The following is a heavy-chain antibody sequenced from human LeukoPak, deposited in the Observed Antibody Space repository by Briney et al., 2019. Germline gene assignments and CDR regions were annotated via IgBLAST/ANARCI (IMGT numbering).Heavy chain of an antibody. CDR1: GFTFSSYA. V-gene: IGHV3-23*01. CDR3: AKDPPGPPLIAVAAPDY. J-gene: IGHJ4*02. D-gene: IGHD6-19*01. Sequence: GGSLRLSCAVSGFTFSSYALNWVRQAPGKGLEWVSTFSGTGGGTSYADSVKGRFTISRDNSKNTLYLQMNSLRAEDTAVYYCAKDPPGPPLIAVAAPDYWGQGTLVTVSS. CDR2: FSGTGGGT.